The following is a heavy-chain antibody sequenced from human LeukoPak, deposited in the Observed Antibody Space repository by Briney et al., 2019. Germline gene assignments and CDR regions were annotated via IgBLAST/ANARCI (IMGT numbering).Heavy chain of an antibody. CDR2: ISTNGDRT. D-gene: IGHD6-19*01. Sequence: GGSLRLSCAASGFTFSSSAMYWVRQAPGKGLEFVSVISTNGDRTYYADSVKGRFTISRDNSKNTLYLQMGSLRADDMAVYYCARGAAISSSGWYDTFDYWGQGALVTISS. V-gene: IGHV3-64*02. J-gene: IGHJ4*02. CDR1: GFTFSSSA. CDR3: ARGAAISSSGWYDTFDY.